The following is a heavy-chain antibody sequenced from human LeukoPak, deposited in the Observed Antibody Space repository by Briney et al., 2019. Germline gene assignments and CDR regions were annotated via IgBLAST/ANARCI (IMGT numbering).Heavy chain of an antibody. Sequence: SETLSLTSTAAGGSINAYYWSWLQQPAGKGLEWIGRIYSSGSTNYNPSLKSRVAMSLGTSRNHFSLKLSSVTAADTAVYYCARSFDTHAFDIWGQGTVVTVSS. CDR1: GGSINAYY. V-gene: IGHV4-4*07. J-gene: IGHJ3*02. CDR3: ARSFDTHAFDI. CDR2: IYSSGST.